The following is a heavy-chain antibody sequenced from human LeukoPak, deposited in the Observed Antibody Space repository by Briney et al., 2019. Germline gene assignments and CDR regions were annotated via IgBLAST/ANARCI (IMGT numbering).Heavy chain of an antibody. CDR2: ITPLFGTA. V-gene: IGHV1-69*13. CDR1: GGTFSKYT. J-gene: IGHJ5*02. Sequence: GASVKVSCKASGGTFSKYTISWVRQRPGQGLEWMGGITPLFGTANYAQKFQGRVTITADESASTAYMELSSLRSEDTAVYYCARVVATISRWFDPWGQGTLVTVSP. D-gene: IGHD5-12*01. CDR3: ARVVATISRWFDP.